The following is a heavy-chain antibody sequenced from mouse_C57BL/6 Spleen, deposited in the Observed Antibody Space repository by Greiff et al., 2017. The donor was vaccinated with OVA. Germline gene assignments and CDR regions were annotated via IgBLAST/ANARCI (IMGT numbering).Heavy chain of an antibody. D-gene: IGHD1-1*01. Sequence: EVKLMESGGGLVKPGGSLKLSCAASGFTFSSYAMSWVRQTPEKRLEWVATISDGGSYTYYPDNVKGRFTISRDNAKNNLYLQMSHLKSEDTAMYYCARDRVLETYCDYWGQGTTLTVSS. V-gene: IGHV5-4*01. CDR3: ARDRVLETYCDY. CDR1: GFTFSSYA. J-gene: IGHJ2*01. CDR2: ISDGGSYT.